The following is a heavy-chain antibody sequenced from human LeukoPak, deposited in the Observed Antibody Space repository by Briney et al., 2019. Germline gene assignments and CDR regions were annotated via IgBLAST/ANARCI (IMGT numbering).Heavy chain of an antibody. CDR3: ARGGGYGSGSYYRFGY. D-gene: IGHD3-10*01. Sequence: PGGSLRLSCAASGFTFSSYSMNWVRQAPGKGLEWVSSISSSSSYIYYADSVKGRFTISRDNAKNSLYLQMNSLRAEDTAVYYCARGGGYGSGSYYRFGYWGQGTLVTVSS. J-gene: IGHJ4*02. V-gene: IGHV3-21*04. CDR2: ISSSSSYI. CDR1: GFTFSSYS.